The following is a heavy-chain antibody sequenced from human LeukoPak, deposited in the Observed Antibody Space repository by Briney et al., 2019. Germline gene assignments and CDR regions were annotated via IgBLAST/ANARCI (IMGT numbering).Heavy chain of an antibody. CDR2: ISGSGGSS. CDR3: AKPLRDAGSFNYPYFDF. V-gene: IGHV3-23*01. D-gene: IGHD5-24*01. J-gene: IGHJ4*02. CDR1: GFTFTNYA. Sequence: PGGSLRLSCAASGFTFTNYAMNWVRQAPGKGVEWVSAISGSGGSSSYADSVRGRFTISRDNANNMLYLQMNSLRAEDTAVYYCAKPLRDAGSFNYPYFDFWGQGTLVTVSS.